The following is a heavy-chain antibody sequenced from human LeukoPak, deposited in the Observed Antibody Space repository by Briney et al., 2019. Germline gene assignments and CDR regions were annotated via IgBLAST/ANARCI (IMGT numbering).Heavy chain of an antibody. CDR1: GGSISSYY. V-gene: IGHV4-4*07. CDR2: IYTSGST. CDR3: ARQTGSGLFILP. J-gene: IGHJ4*02. Sequence: SETLSLTCTASGGSISSYYWSWIRQPAGKGLEWIGRIYTSGSTNYNPSLKSRVTMSVDTSKNQFSLRLTSVTAADTAVYYCARQTGSGLFILPGGQGTLVTVSS. D-gene: IGHD3/OR15-3a*01.